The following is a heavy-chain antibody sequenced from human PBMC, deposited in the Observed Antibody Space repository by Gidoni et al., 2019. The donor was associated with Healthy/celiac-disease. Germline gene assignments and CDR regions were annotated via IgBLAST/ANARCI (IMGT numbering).Heavy chain of an antibody. CDR3: ARYVVTTGFYYYGMDV. CDR1: GFTFSSYS. J-gene: IGHJ6*02. D-gene: IGHD2-21*02. Sequence: EVQLVESGGGLVKPGGSLRLSCAASGFTFSSYSMNWVRQAPGKGLAVVSSISSSSSYIYYADSVKGRFTISRDNAKNSLYLQMNSLRAEDTAVYYCARYVVTTGFYYYGMDVWGQGTTVTVSS. V-gene: IGHV3-21*01. CDR2: ISSSSSYI.